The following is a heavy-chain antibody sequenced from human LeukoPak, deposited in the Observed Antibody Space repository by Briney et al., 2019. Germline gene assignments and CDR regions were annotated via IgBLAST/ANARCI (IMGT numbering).Heavy chain of an antibody. Sequence: GTSLRLSCAASGFTFSNYAMHWVRQAPGKGLEWVSALSGGGGSTFYTDSVKGRFTISRDNSKNTLYLQMSSLRAEDTAVYFCAKSSSGLGLNEYFDLWGRGTLVTVSS. V-gene: IGHV3-23*01. CDR2: LSGGGGST. CDR3: AKSSSGLGLNEYFDL. CDR1: GFTFSNYA. D-gene: IGHD2-8*01. J-gene: IGHJ2*01.